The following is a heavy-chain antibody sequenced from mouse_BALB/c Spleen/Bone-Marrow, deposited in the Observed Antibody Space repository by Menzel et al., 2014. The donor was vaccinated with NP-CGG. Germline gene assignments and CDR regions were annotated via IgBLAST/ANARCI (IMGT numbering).Heavy chain of an antibody. CDR1: GFTFSSYA. J-gene: IGHJ3*01. CDR3: ASGDVYFAY. CDR2: ISSGGSYT. V-gene: IGHV5-9-4*01. Sequence: EVMLVEPGGGLVKPGGSLKLSCAASGFTFSSYAMSWVRQSPDKRLEWVAEISSGGSYTYYPDTVTGRFTISRDNAKNTLYLEMSSLRSEDTAMYYCASGDVYFAYWGQGTLVTVSA.